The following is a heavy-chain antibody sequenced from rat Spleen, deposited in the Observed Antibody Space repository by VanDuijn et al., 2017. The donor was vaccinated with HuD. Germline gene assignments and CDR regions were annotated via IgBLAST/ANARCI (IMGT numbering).Heavy chain of an antibody. CDR2: FSYYDSSP. Sequence: EVQLVESGEGLVQPGRSLKLSCQASGFLFSNNNMAWVRRAPRKGLEWVATFSYYDSSPNYRDSLKGRFTISRNNAKSTLYLQMDSLRSEDTATYYCVRQGYLRDWYFDFWGPGTMVTVSS. J-gene: IGHJ1*01. CDR1: GFLFSNNN. CDR3: VRQGYLRDWYFDF. V-gene: IGHV5-7*01. D-gene: IGHD1-2*01.